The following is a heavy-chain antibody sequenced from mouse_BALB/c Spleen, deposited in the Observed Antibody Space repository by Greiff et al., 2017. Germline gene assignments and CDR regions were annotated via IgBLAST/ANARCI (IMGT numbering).Heavy chain of an antibody. CDR2: INPSTGYT. D-gene: IGHD2-1*01. CDR3: ARGYYGNSYAMDY. CDR1: GYTFTSYW. J-gene: IGHJ4*01. V-gene: IGHV1-7*01. Sequence: VKLQQSGAELAKPGASVKMSCKASGYTFTSYWMHWVKQRPGQGLEWIGYINPSTGYTEYNQKFKDKATLTADKSSSTAYMQLSSLTSEDSAVYYCARGYYGNSYAMDYWGQGTSVTVSS.